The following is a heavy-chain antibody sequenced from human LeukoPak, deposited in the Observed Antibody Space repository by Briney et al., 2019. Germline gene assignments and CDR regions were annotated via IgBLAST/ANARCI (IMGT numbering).Heavy chain of an antibody. CDR3: ARGTTGEMISDY. CDR1: GYTSTSYD. Sequence: EASVKVSCKASGYTSTSYDINWVRQATGQGLEWMGWMNPNSGNTGYAQKFQGRVTMTRNTSISTAYMELSSLRSEDTAVYYCARGTTGEMISDYWGQGTLVTVSS. CDR2: MNPNSGNT. V-gene: IGHV1-8*01. D-gene: IGHD1-1*01. J-gene: IGHJ4*02.